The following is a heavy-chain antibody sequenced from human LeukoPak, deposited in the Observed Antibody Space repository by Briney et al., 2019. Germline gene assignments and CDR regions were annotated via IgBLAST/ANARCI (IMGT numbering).Heavy chain of an antibody. Sequence: GASVKVSCKASGYTFTSYGISWVRQAPVQGLEWMGWISAYNGNTNYAQKLQGRVTMTTDTSTSTAYMELRSLRSDDTAVYYCARDSGVVRGFISWSPIGYFDLGGRGPLVIVS. CDR1: GYTFTSYG. CDR2: ISAYNGNT. D-gene: IGHD3-10*01. J-gene: IGHJ2*01. CDR3: ARDSGVVRGFISWSPIGYFDL. V-gene: IGHV1-18*01.